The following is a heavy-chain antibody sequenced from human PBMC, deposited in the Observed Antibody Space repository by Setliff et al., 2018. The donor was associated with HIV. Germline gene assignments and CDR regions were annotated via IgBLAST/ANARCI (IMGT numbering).Heavy chain of an antibody. CDR2: ISTHNGDT. Sequence: ASVKVSCKASGYSLPSYGFSWVRQAPGQGLEWVGWISTHNGDTSYAQKVQGRVTMTTDTLTMTTYMELTSLRSDDTAVYYCARYLGGNEFDVWGRGTKVTVS. CDR1: GYSLPSYG. J-gene: IGHJ3*01. D-gene: IGHD3-10*01. CDR3: ARYLGGNEFDV. V-gene: IGHV1-18*01.